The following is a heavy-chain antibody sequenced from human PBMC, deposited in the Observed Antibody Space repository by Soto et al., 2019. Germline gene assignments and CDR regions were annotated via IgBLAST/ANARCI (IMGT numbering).Heavy chain of an antibody. CDR1: GESISAYS. J-gene: IGHJ4*02. D-gene: IGHD2-21*01. CDR3: ARSDVTMSGLFDF. Sequence: QVPLQQWGAGLLKPSETLSLTCAVYGESISAYSWSWIRQPPGKGLEWIGEISHRGNTNYNPSLTSRVTMSVVTSKNQFSLTLSSVTAADTAVYYCARSDVTMSGLFDFWGQGTQVAVSS. CDR2: ISHRGNT. V-gene: IGHV4-34*01.